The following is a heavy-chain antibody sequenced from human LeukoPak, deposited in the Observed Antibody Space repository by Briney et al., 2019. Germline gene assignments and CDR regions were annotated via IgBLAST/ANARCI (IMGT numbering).Heavy chain of an antibody. CDR1: GFPVSNNY. V-gene: IGHV3-66*02. CDR2: IFSVDNTGSA. D-gene: IGHD2-2*01. J-gene: IGHJ4*02. Sequence: GGSLTLSCAASGFPVSNNYMSWVRQAPGKGLEWVSVIFSVDNTGSAYYADSVKGRFSISRDHSKNTLYLQMNSLRAEDTAVYYCARELRGYCSTTSCPSGYWGQGTLVTVSS. CDR3: ARELRGYCSTTSCPSGY.